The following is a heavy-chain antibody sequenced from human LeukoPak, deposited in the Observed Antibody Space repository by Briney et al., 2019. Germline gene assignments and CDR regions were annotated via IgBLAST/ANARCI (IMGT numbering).Heavy chain of an antibody. J-gene: IGHJ6*02. Sequence: GGSLRLSCAASGFTVSSSYMSWVRQAPGKGLEWVSVIYSGGSTYYADSVKGRFTISRDNSKNTLYLQMNSLRAEDTAVYYCTTIGLYYCYAMDVCGQGTTVTVSS. CDR1: GFTVSSSY. CDR3: TTIGLYYCYAMDV. CDR2: IYSGGST. D-gene: IGHD3/OR15-3a*01. V-gene: IGHV3-66*01.